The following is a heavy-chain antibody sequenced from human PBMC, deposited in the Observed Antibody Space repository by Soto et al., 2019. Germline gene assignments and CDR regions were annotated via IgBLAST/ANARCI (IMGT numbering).Heavy chain of an antibody. CDR3: ARGAYDYGDFVDAFDI. J-gene: IGHJ3*02. Sequence: EVQLVESGGGLVQPGGSLRLSCVVSGFTFSNYWMSWVRQAPGKGLEWVADIKQDGSEKYYVDSVKGRFTISRDNAENSLYMQMNSMRSEDTAMYYCARGAYDYGDFVDAFDIWGQGTMVTVSS. D-gene: IGHD4-17*01. V-gene: IGHV3-7*01. CDR1: GFTFSNYW. CDR2: IKQDGSEK.